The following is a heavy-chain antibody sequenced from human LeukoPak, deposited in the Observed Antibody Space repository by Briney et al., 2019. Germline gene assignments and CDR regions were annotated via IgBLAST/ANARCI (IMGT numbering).Heavy chain of an antibody. CDR1: GFTLSNHW. Sequence: GGSLRLSCAASGFTLSNHWMTWVRQVPGRGPEWVANANRDGSETYYLDSVKGRFTISKDNAKNSLYLQMNSLRAEDTALYHCARNNGMDVWGQGTTVIVSS. CDR2: ANRDGSET. V-gene: IGHV3-7*03. J-gene: IGHJ6*02. CDR3: ARNNGMDV.